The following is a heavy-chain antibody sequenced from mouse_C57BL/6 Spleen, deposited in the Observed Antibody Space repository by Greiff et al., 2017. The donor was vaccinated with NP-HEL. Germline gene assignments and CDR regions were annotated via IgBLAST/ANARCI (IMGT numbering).Heavy chain of an antibody. CDR1: GYTFTSYG. J-gene: IGHJ2*01. V-gene: IGHV1-81*01. Sequence: QVQLQQSGAELARPGASVKLSCKASGYTFTSYGISWVKQRTGQGLEWIGEIYTRSGNTYYNEKFKGKAKLTAETSTSTAYMELRSLTSADSAVYFCARYSGFFDYWGQGTTLTVSS. CDR3: ARYSGFFDY. CDR2: IYTRSGNT. D-gene: IGHD1-1*01.